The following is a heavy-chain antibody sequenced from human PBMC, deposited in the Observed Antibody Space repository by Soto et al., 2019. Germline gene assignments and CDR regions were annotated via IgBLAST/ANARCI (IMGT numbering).Heavy chain of an antibody. V-gene: IGHV4-59*01. CDR3: ARGRLQGDY. CDR1: GGSISSYY. CDR2: IYYSGST. D-gene: IGHD6-25*01. Sequence: PSETLSLTCTVSGGSISSYYWTWIGQPPGKGLEWIGYIYYSGSTNYNPSLKSRVTISVDTSKNQFSLKLSSVTAADTAVYYCARGRLQGDYWGQGTLVTVSS. J-gene: IGHJ4*02.